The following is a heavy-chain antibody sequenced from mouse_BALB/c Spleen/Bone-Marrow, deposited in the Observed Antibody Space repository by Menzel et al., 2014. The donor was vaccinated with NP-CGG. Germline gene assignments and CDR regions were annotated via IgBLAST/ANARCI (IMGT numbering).Heavy chain of an antibody. J-gene: IGHJ3*01. D-gene: IGHD2-14*01. Sequence: VHLVESGPGLVAPSQRLSITCTASGFTLSSFGIHWVRQPPGKGLEWLGVIWAGGSTNYDSAFMSRLTISKDDSKSQVFLKMSSLQTDDTAMYYCATYYRYDGAYWGQGTLVTVSA. CDR3: ATYYRYDGAY. CDR1: GFTLSSFG. V-gene: IGHV2-9*02. CDR2: IWAGGST.